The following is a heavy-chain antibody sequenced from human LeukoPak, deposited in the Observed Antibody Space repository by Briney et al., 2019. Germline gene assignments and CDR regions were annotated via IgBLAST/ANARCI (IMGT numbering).Heavy chain of an antibody. V-gene: IGHV4-59*01. CDR3: ARAEKAVTGTLDS. J-gene: IGHJ4*02. D-gene: IGHD6-19*01. CDR1: GGSISTYY. Sequence: SETLSLTCTVSGGSISTYYWSWIRQSPGKELEWIGYMYNRGSTIYNPSLKSRVTISTDTSKNQFSLRLTSVTAADTAVYYCARAEKAVTGTLDSWGQGTLITVSS. CDR2: MYNRGST.